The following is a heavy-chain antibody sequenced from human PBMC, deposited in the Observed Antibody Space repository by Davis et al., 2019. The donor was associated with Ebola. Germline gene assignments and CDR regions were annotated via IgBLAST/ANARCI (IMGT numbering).Heavy chain of an antibody. V-gene: IGHV3-73*01. CDR2: IRSKANSYAT. CDR1: GFTFSGSA. Sequence: GGSLRLSCAASGFTFSGSAMHWVRQASGKGLEWVGRIRSKANSYATAYAASVKGRFTISRDDSKNTAYLQMNSLKTEDTAVYYCTIYDCSGYDYWGQGTLVTVSS. CDR3: TIYDCSGYDY. J-gene: IGHJ4*02. D-gene: IGHD3-22*01.